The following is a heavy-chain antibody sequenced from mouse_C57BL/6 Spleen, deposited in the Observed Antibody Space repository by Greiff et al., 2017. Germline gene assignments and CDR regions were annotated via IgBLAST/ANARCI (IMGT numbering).Heavy chain of an antibody. Sequence: QVQLQQSGAELVRPGASVTLSCKASGYTFTDYEMHWVKQTPVHGLEWIGSIDPETGGTAYNQKFKGKAILTADKSSSTAYMELRSLTSEDSAVDYCTGGRFANWGQGTLVTVSA. CDR1: GYTFTDYE. J-gene: IGHJ3*01. D-gene: IGHD3-3*01. V-gene: IGHV1-15*01. CDR2: IDPETGGT. CDR3: TGGRFAN.